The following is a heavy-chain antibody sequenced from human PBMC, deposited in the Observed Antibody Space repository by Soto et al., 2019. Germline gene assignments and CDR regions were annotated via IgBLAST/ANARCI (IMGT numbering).Heavy chain of an antibody. J-gene: IGHJ6*02. CDR2: IAHNGNT. V-gene: IGHV1-18*01. CDR1: GYPMSSCG. D-gene: IGHD2-21*02. CDR3: ARDRGGDFRYGMDV. Sequence: XPVKGSCKASGYPMSSCGRICVRKAPGQGLEWMGWIAHNGNTNYARKFQGRFTLTIDTSTGTAYMELRSLRSDDTAVYYCARDRGGDFRYGMDVWGQGTSVTV.